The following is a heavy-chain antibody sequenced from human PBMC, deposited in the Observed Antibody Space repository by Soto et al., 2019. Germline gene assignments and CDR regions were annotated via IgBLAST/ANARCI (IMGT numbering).Heavy chain of an antibody. Sequence: PSETLSLTCSILGDSISDTRFYWGWVRQSPEKGLEWMGSISHDGHAYYNPSLKSRVTLFADTSRNQFSLTMKSVTVADTALYFCASQVYGHYLGGNWFDPWGQGALVTVSS. D-gene: IGHD4-17*01. CDR3: ASQVYGHYLGGNWFDP. J-gene: IGHJ5*02. CDR2: ISHDGHA. V-gene: IGHV4-39*01. CDR1: GDSISDTRFY.